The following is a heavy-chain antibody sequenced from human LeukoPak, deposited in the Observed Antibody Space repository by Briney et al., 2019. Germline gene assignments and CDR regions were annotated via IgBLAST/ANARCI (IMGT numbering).Heavy chain of an antibody. Sequence: GGSLRLSCAASGFTFSSYGIHWVRQAPGKGLEWVVVVSSDGSIKYYADSGKGRFTISRDTSKNTVYLQMNSLGTEDTVFYYCARGYSSSWLGYFDYWGQGTLVTVSS. D-gene: IGHD6-13*01. V-gene: IGHV3-30*03. CDR1: GFTFSSYG. J-gene: IGHJ4*02. CDR2: VSSDGSIK. CDR3: ARGYSSSWLGYFDY.